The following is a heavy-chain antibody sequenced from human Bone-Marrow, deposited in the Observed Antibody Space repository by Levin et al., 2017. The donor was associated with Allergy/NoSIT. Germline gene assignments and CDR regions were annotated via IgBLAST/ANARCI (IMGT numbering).Heavy chain of an antibody. V-gene: IGHV3-30*18. CDR1: GFTFSSYG. J-gene: IGHJ4*02. Sequence: GGSLRLSCAASGFTFSSYGMHWVRQAPGKGLEWVAVISYDGSNKYYADSVKGRFTISRDNSKNTLYLQMNSLRAEDTAVYYCAKERGVGGYCISTSCYSFDYWGQGTLVTVSS. CDR2: ISYDGSNK. CDR3: AKERGVGGYCISTSCYSFDY. D-gene: IGHD2-2*01.